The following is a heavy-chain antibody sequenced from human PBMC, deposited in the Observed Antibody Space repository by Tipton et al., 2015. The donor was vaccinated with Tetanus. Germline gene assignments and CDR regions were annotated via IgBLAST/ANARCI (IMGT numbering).Heavy chain of an antibody. J-gene: IGHJ5*02. CDR2: IYYSGST. CDR3: ARLYSYGSLYWFDP. Sequence: TLSLTCTVSGGSISSSSHYWAWIRQPPGKGLEWIGYIYYSGSTNYNPSLESRVTISVDTSKNQFSLKLRSVTAADTAVYYCARLYSYGSLYWFDPWGQGTLVTVSS. D-gene: IGHD5-18*01. V-gene: IGHV4-61*05. CDR1: GGSISSSSHY.